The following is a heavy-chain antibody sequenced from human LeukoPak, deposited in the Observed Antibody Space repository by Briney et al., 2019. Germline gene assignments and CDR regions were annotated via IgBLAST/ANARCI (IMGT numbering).Heavy chain of an antibody. V-gene: IGHV3-66*01. Sequence: GGSLRLSCAASGFTVSSNYMSWVRQAPGKGLEWVSVFYSGGSTYYADSVKGRFTISRDNSKNTLYLQMNSLRAEDTAVYYCARDPPYYYDSSGYWGGGFFDYWGQGTLVTVSS. CDR3: ARDPPYYYDSSGYWGGGFFDY. CDR2: FYSGGST. J-gene: IGHJ4*02. CDR1: GFTVSSNY. D-gene: IGHD3-22*01.